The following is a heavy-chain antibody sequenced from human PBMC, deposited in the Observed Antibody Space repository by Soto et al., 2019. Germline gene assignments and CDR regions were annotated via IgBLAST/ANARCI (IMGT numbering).Heavy chain of an antibody. J-gene: IGHJ6*02. CDR1: GFTFSNAW. D-gene: IGHD3-3*01. V-gene: IGHV3-15*01. CDR2: IKSKTDGGTT. Sequence: PGGSLRLSCAASGFTFSNAWMSWVRQAPGKGLEWVGRIKSKTDGGTTDYAAPGKGRFTISKDDSKHTLYLQMNRLKTEDTAVYYCNSPSWDRFLEKPYYYGMDVWGQGTTVTVSS. CDR3: NSPSWDRFLEKPYYYGMDV.